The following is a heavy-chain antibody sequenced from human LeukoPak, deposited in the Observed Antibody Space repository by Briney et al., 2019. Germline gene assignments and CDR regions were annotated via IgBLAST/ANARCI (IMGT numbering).Heavy chain of an antibody. CDR2: LTCSGTST. Sequence: GGSLRFSCAAAAFTCSSYARIWVRPAPGKGREWVSGLTCSGTSTDYADSVKGRFTMSRDKSKNIMYLRRHSLRAEDVALYDCAKDRTRGKLGYFDYWGQGTLVTVSS. CDR1: AFTCSSYA. CDR3: AKDRTRGKLGYFDY. V-gene: IGHV3-23*01. D-gene: IGHD7-27*01. J-gene: IGHJ4*02.